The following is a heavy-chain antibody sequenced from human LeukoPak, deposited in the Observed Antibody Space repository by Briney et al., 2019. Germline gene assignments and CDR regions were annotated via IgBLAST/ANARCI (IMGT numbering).Heavy chain of an antibody. Sequence: GGSLRLSCTASGFTFGDYAMSWFRQAPGKGLEWVGFIRSKAYGGTTEYAASVKGRFTISRDDYKSIAYLQMNSLKTEDTAVYYCTRGRRILWHIVVVTPPGPFDYWGQGTLVTVSS. V-gene: IGHV3-49*03. J-gene: IGHJ4*02. D-gene: IGHD2-21*02. CDR2: IRSKAYGGTT. CDR1: GFTFGDYA. CDR3: TRGRRILWHIVVVTPPGPFDY.